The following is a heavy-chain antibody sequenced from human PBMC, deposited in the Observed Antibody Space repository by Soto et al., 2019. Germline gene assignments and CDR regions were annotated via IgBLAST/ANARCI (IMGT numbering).Heavy chain of an antibody. D-gene: IGHD6-13*01. CDR1: VFSLSNARMG. CDR3: ARISRQQLVRWFDP. J-gene: IGHJ5*02. Sequence: QVTLKESGPVLVKPTETLTLTCTVSVFSLSNARMGVSWIRQPPGKALEWLAHIFSDDEKSYSTSLKSRLTISKDTSKSQVVLSMTNMDPVDTATYYCARISRQQLVRWFDPWGQGTLVTVSS. V-gene: IGHV2-26*01. CDR2: IFSDDEK.